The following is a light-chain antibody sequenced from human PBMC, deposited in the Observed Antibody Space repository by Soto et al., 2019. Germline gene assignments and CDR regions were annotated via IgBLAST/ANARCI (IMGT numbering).Light chain of an antibody. Sequence: EIQMTQSPSSLSASVGDRVTITCRTSQSVSSYLNWYQQKPGKAPNLLVFAASSLQSGVPSRFSGSGSGTDFTLTVNCLQPEYFAMYYCQQSYTSPHTFGQGTKMEI. CDR1: QSVSSY. CDR2: AAS. J-gene: IGKJ2*01. V-gene: IGKV1-39*01. CDR3: QQSYTSPHT.